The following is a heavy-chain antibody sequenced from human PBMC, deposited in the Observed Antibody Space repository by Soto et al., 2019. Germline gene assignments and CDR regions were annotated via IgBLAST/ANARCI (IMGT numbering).Heavy chain of an antibody. CDR2: IYPGDSDT. CDR3: AVPGVEVPAGLARMDV. D-gene: IGHD2-2*01. J-gene: IGHJ6*04. V-gene: IGHV5-51*01. Sequence: PGESMKISSKGSGYSFTSYWIGWVRQMPGKGLEWMGIIYPGDSDTRYSPSFQGQVTISADKSISTAYLQWSSLKASDTAMYYCAVPGVEVPAGLARMDVWGKGTTVTVSS. CDR1: GYSFTSYW.